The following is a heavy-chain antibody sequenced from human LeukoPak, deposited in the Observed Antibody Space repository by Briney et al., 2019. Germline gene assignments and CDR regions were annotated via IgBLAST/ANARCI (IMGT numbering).Heavy chain of an antibody. CDR3: ARHPVKRITIFGVVAKGWFDP. CDR1: GGSFSSYY. Sequence: TSETLSLTCAVYGGSFSSYYWGWIRQPPGKGLEWIGSIYYSGSTYYNPSLKSRVTISVDTSKNQFSLKLSSVTAADTAVYYCARHPVKRITIFGVVAKGWFDPWGQGTLVTVSS. V-gene: IGHV4-39*01. CDR2: IYYSGST. J-gene: IGHJ5*02. D-gene: IGHD3-3*01.